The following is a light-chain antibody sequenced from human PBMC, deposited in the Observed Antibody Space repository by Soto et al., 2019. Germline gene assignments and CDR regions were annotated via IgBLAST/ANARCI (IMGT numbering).Light chain of an antibody. CDR3: QHVNIYPWT. CDR2: AAS. V-gene: IGKV1-9*01. J-gene: IGKJ1*01. Sequence: DIQLTQSPSFLSASVGDRVTITCRASQGIADYLAWYQQNPGKAPKLLMYAASTLQSGVPSRFRGSGSGTDFTLTISSLHPEDFATYYCQHVNIYPWTFGQGTKVEIK. CDR1: QGIADY.